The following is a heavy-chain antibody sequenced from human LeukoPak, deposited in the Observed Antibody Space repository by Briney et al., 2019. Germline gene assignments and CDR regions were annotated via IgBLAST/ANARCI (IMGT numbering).Heavy chain of an antibody. CDR1: GYPFVAYY. CDR2: IKPNGGVT. D-gene: IGHD3-22*01. J-gene: IGHJ3*02. CDR3: ARDRYYDSSGTNPGERALEI. V-gene: IGHV1-2*02. Sequence: ASVKVSCMTSGYPFVAYYIHWVRQAPGPGLEWMARIKPNGGVTKIALKLQGRSTVSRDPSVTTAYMELSRLISDDTAPYYCARDRYYDSSGTNPGERALEIWGQGTMITVSS.